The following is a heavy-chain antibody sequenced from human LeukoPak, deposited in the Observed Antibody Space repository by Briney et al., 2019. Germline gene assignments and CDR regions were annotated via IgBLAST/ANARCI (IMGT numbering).Heavy chain of an antibody. V-gene: IGHV4-31*03. CDR2: IYYSGST. Sequence: SETLSLTCTVSGGSISSGGYYWSWIRQHSGKGLEWIGYIYYSGSTYYNPSLKSRVTISVDTSKNQFSLKLSSVTAADTAVYYCARGPYYDSSGYGDYWGQGTLVTVSS. CDR1: GGSISSGGYY. D-gene: IGHD3-22*01. J-gene: IGHJ4*02. CDR3: ARGPYYDSSGYGDY.